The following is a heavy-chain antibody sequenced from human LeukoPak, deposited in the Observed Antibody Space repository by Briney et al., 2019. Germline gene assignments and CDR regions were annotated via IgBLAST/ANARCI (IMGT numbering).Heavy chain of an antibody. Sequence: GGSLRLSCTGSGFTFNDYYMSWVRQAPGKGLEWLSFISAGGYPIYYADSVRGRFTISRDTAKNSLYLQMNSLRVDDTAIYYCAKDRPNYYGRDGLYYTRGGDTWGRGTLVTVSS. D-gene: IGHD3-10*01. V-gene: IGHV3-11*01. CDR1: GFTFNDYY. CDR3: AKDRPNYYGRDGLYYTRGGDT. CDR2: ISAGGYPI. J-gene: IGHJ5*02.